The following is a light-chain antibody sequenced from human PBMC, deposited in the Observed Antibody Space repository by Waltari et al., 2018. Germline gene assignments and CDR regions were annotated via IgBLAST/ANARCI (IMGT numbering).Light chain of an antibody. CDR2: AAS. J-gene: IGKJ1*01. V-gene: IGKV1-9*01. CDR3: QQLDTYPRT. CDR1: QGISNF. Sequence: IQLTQSPSTLSASVGDRVTIPCRAGQGISNFLAWYQQKPGKAPEVLIFAASTLRTGVPSRFSGRGSGTDFTLTISSLQPEDFATYFCQQLDTYPRTFGQGTKVEIK.